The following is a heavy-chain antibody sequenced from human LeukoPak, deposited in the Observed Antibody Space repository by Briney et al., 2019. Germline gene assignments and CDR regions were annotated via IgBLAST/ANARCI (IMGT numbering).Heavy chain of an antibody. CDR1: GGSISTYY. D-gene: IGHD3-3*01. J-gene: IGHJ4*02. CDR3: ARGRDFSSGYSFDY. CDR2: VYYSGST. Sequence: SETLSLTCAVSGGSISTYYWNWIWQPPGKGLEWIGYVYYSGSTEYNPSLESRVTISVDTSKNQFSLKLSSVTAADTAVYYCARGRDFSSGYSFDYWGQGILVTVSS. V-gene: IGHV4-59*01.